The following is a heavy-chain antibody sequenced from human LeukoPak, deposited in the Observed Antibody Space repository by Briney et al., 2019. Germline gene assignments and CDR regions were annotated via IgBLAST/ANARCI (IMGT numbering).Heavy chain of an antibody. Sequence: SETLSLTCTVSGGSITNYYWSWIRQSAGKGLEWIGRIYSTGIITYNPSLKSRVTMSVDTSKNQLSLRLISVTAADTAVYYCTRDSGTSGEVKFDPWGQGSLVTVSS. CDR3: TRDSGTSGEVKFDP. CDR1: GGSITNYY. V-gene: IGHV4-4*07. CDR2: IYSTGII. J-gene: IGHJ5*02. D-gene: IGHD3-10*01.